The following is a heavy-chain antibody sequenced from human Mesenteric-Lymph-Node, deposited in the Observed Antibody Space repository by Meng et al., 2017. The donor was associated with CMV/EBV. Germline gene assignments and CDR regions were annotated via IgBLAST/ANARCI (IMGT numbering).Heavy chain of an antibody. CDR3: ARASVGNMVRGVITY. CDR1: GFPFSSYS. D-gene: IGHD3-10*01. J-gene: IGHJ4*02. V-gene: IGHV3-21*01. CDR2: ISSSSSYI. Sequence: SGFPFSSYSMNWVRQAPGKGLEWVSSISSSSSYIYYADSVKGRFTISRDNAKNSLYLQMNSLRAEDTAVYYCARASVGNMVRGVITYWGQGTLVTVSS.